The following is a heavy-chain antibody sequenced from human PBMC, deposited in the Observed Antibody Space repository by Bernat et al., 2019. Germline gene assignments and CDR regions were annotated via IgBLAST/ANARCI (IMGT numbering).Heavy chain of an antibody. J-gene: IGHJ6*02. CDR1: GFTFSSYG. Sequence: VQLLESGGGVVQPGRSLRLSCAASGFTFSSYGMHWVRQAPGKGLEWVAVIWYDGSNKYYADSVKGRFTISRDNSKNTLYLQMNSLRAEDTAVYYCARDRLVSSRNYYYGMDVWGQGTTVTVSS. CDR2: IWYDGSNK. D-gene: IGHD6-6*01. V-gene: IGHV3-33*01. CDR3: ARDRLVSSRNYYYGMDV.